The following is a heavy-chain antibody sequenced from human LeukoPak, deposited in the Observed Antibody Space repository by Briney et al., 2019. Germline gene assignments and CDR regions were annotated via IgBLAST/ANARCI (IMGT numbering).Heavy chain of an antibody. Sequence: SETLSLTCAVYGGSFSGYYWSWIRQPPGKGLEWIGEINHSGSTNYNPSLKSRVTISVDTSKNQFSLKLSSVTAADTAVYYCARERRGRYYDSSGYYDYWGQGTLVTVSS. J-gene: IGHJ4*02. V-gene: IGHV4-34*01. CDR1: GGSFSGYY. CDR3: ARERRGRYYDSSGYYDY. D-gene: IGHD3-22*01. CDR2: INHSGST.